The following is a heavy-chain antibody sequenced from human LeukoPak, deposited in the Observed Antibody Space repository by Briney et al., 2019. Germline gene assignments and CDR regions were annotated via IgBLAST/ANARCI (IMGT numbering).Heavy chain of an antibody. CDR1: GFTFSSYA. D-gene: IGHD5-18*01. CDR2: ISGSGGST. V-gene: IGHV3-23*01. CDR3: AKDLRGGYSYGFDAFDI. Sequence: GGSLRLSCAASGFTFSSYAMSWVRQAPGKGLEWVSAISGSGGSTYYADSVKGRLTISRDNSKNTLYLQMNSLRAEDTAVYYCAKDLRGGYSYGFDAFDIWGQGTMVTVSS. J-gene: IGHJ3*02.